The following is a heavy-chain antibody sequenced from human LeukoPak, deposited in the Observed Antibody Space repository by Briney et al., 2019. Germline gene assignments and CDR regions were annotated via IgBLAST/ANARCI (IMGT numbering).Heavy chain of an antibody. D-gene: IGHD3-22*01. CDR2: IYRGDSDT. CDR3: ARHLDYYDSSGSRLYGMDV. CDR1: GYSFTSYW. Sequence: GESLKISCKGSGYSFTSYWIGWVRQMPGKGLEWMGIIYRGDSDTRYSPSFQGQVTISADKSIGTAYLQWSSLKASDTAMYYCARHLDYYDSSGSRLYGMDVWGQGTTVTVSS. V-gene: IGHV5-51*01. J-gene: IGHJ6*02.